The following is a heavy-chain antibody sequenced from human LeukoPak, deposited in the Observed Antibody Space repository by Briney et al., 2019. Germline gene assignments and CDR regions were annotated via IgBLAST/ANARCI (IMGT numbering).Heavy chain of an antibody. CDR1: GFTFSNYA. D-gene: IGHD1-1*01. CDR2: ISGSTGST. J-gene: IGHJ4*02. Sequence: GGSLRLSCAASGFTFSNYAMNWVRQAPGKGLEWVSLISGSTGSTYYADSVKGRFSISRDNSKNTVYLQMNSLRVEDTAVYYCARDRWHDGFDYWGQGTLVTVSS. CDR3: ARDRWHDGFDY. V-gene: IGHV3-23*01.